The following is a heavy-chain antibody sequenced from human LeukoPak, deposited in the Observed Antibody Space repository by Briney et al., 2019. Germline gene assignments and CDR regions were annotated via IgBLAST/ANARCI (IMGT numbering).Heavy chain of an antibody. CDR3: AREDIVVVPAAIRGGWFDP. Sequence: PSETLSLTCAVYGGSFSGYYWSWIRQPPGKGLEWIGEINHSGSTNYNPSLKSRVTISVDTSKNQFSLKLSSVTAADTAVYYCAREDIVVVPAAIRGGWFDPWGQGTLVPVSS. D-gene: IGHD2-2*02. V-gene: IGHV4-34*01. CDR1: GGSFSGYY. J-gene: IGHJ5*02. CDR2: INHSGST.